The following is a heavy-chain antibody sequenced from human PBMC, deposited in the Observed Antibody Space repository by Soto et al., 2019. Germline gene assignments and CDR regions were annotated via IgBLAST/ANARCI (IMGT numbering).Heavy chain of an antibody. CDR3: ARDSYYHSGGYYGLVD. CDR1: GYTFTNYY. J-gene: IGHJ4*02. Sequence: VKVSCKAAGYTFTNYYMHWVRQAPGQGLEWMGVINPSDGSTTYAQKFQGRVTMTRDTSTSTAYMELSNLRSEDTAVYYCARDSYYHSGGYYGLVDLGTGPVVTVS. V-gene: IGHV1-46*01. CDR2: INPSDGST. D-gene: IGHD3-22*01.